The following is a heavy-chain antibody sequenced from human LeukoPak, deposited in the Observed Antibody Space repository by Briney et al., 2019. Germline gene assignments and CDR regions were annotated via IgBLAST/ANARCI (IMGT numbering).Heavy chain of an antibody. V-gene: IGHV3-23*01. Sequence: PGGSLRLSCAASGFIFSSYAMSWVRQAPRKGLEWVSAISGSDGSTYYAESVKGRFTISRDNSKNTLFLQMNSLRAEDTAVYYCAKHQYSTGWYLNYWGQGTLVTVSS. CDR1: GFIFSSYA. CDR2: ISGSDGST. J-gene: IGHJ4*02. D-gene: IGHD6-19*01. CDR3: AKHQYSTGWYLNY.